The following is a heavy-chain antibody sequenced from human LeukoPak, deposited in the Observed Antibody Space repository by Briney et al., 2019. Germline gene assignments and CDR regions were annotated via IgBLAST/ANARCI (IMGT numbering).Heavy chain of an antibody. V-gene: IGHV3-21*01. CDR3: ARARDYDFWSGYLVPFDY. D-gene: IGHD3-3*01. CDR2: ISSSSSYI. CDR1: GFTFSSYS. Sequence: GGSLRLSCAASGFTFSSYSMNWVRQAPGKGLEWVSSISSSSSYIYYADSVKGRYTISRDNAKNSLYLQMNSLRAEDTAVYYCARARDYDFWSGYLVPFDYWGQGTLVTVSP. J-gene: IGHJ4*02.